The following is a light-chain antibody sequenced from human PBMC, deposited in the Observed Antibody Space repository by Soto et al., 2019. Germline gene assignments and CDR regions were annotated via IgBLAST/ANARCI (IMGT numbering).Light chain of an antibody. CDR3: KQFSSYPLT. CDR1: QTVRNNY. Sequence: EIVLTQSPATLSSFPGDRVTLSCRASQTVRNNYLAWYQQKPGQAPRLLIYDAYSRATGIQDRFSGGGSGTDFTLTISRLEPEDFAVYYCKQFSSYPLTFGGGTKVDIK. J-gene: IGKJ4*01. V-gene: IGKV3-20*01. CDR2: DAY.